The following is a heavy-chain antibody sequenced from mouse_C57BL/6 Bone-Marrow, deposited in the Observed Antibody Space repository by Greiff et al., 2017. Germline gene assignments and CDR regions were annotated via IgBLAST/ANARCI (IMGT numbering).Heavy chain of an antibody. CDR1: GFTFSSYA. Sequence: EVHLVESGGGLVKPGGSLKLSCAASGFTFSSYAMSWVRQTPEKRLEWVATISAGGSYTYYPDNVKGRFTISRDNAKNNRRRQMNHMKPEYTAMYDCARVNLAFYSNAFDYWGQGTTLTVSS. CDR2: ISAGGSYT. D-gene: IGHD2-5*01. J-gene: IGHJ2*01. V-gene: IGHV5-4*01. CDR3: ARVNLAFYSNAFDY.